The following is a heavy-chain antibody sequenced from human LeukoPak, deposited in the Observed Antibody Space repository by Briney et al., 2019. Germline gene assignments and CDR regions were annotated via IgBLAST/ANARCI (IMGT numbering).Heavy chain of an antibody. V-gene: IGHV3-74*01. J-gene: IGHJ4*02. Sequence: GGSLRLSCAASGFTFSNYWMHWVRQAPGKGLVWVSRINSDGSSRNYADSVKGRYTISRDNAKNTLYLQMSSLRAEDTAVYYCASASSHRIAAGGDYWGQGTLVTVSS. D-gene: IGHD6-13*01. CDR3: ASASSHRIAAGGDY. CDR1: GFTFSNYW. CDR2: INSDGSSR.